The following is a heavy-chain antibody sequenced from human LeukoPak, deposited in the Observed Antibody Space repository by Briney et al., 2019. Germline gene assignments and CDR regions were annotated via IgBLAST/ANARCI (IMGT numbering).Heavy chain of an antibody. Sequence: SETLSLTCTVSGGSISSYYWSWIRQPPGKGLEWIGYIYYSGSTNYNPSLKSRVTISVDTSRNQFSLKLSSVTAADTAVYYCARAMIVVSRLWFDPWGQGTLVTVSS. V-gene: IGHV4-59*01. CDR1: GGSISSYY. J-gene: IGHJ5*02. CDR3: ARAMIVVSRLWFDP. CDR2: IYYSGST. D-gene: IGHD3-22*01.